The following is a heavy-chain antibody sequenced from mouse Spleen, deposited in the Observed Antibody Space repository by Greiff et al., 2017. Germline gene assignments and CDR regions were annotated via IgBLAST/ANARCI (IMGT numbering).Heavy chain of an antibody. CDR2: ISGGGGNT. V-gene: IGHV5-9*01. CDR1: GFTFSSYT. J-gene: IGHJ1*03. Sequence: EVKLMESGGGLVKPGGSLKLSCAASGFTFSSYTMSWVRQTPEKRLEWVATISGGGGNTYYPDSVKGRFTISRDNAKNTLYLQMSSLRSEDTALYYCARQDSNYDYWYFDVWGTGTTVTVSS. CDR3: ARQDSNYDYWYFDV. D-gene: IGHD2-5*01.